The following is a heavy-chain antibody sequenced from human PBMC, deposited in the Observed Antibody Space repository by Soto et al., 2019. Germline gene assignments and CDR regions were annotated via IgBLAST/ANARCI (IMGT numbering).Heavy chain of an antibody. Sequence: GGSLRLSCAASGFTFSSYWMSWVRQAPGKGLEWVANIKQDGSEKYYVDSVKGRFTISRDNAKNSLYLQMNSLRAEDTAVYYCASASYYYDSSGQYYFDYWGLGTLVTVSS. J-gene: IGHJ4*02. CDR1: GFTFSSYW. CDR3: ASASYYYDSSGQYYFDY. CDR2: IKQDGSEK. D-gene: IGHD3-22*01. V-gene: IGHV3-7*01.